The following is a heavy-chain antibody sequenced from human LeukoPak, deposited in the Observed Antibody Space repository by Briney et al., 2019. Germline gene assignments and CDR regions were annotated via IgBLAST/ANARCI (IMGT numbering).Heavy chain of an antibody. CDR1: GFTFSNAW. V-gene: IGHV3-15*01. Sequence: GGSLRLSCAASGFTFSNAWISWVRQTPGKGLEWLGRIKSKTDGGTTDYAAPVKGRFTISRDDPKNTVYLQMNSLKAEDTAVYYCTANFGYWGQGTLVTVSS. CDR3: TANFGY. CDR2: IKSKTDGGTT. J-gene: IGHJ4*02.